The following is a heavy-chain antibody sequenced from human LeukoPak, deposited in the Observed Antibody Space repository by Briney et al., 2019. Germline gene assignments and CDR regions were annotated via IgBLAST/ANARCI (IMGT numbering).Heavy chain of an antibody. CDR1: GFTFSSYW. J-gene: IGHJ4*02. Sequence: GSLRLSCAASGFTFSSYWMSWVRQAPGKGLEWVANIKQDGSEKYYVDSVKGRFTISRDNAKNSLYLQMNSLRAEDTAVYYCARDHKDYYGSGSLGLDYWGQGTLVTVSS. D-gene: IGHD3-10*01. V-gene: IGHV3-7*01. CDR2: IKQDGSEK. CDR3: ARDHKDYYGSGSLGLDY.